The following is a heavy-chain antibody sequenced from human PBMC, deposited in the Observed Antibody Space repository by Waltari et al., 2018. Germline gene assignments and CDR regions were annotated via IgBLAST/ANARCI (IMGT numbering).Heavy chain of an antibody. V-gene: IGHV3-48*03. Sequence: EVQLVESGGGLEQPGGSLRLSCAGSGFNFGSYEMRWVRRAPGKGLEWVSSIDTSDRSIYYADSVRGRFTISRDNAKNSLYLHMNNLRAEDTAVYYCARVGGYYYYYMDVWGKGTTVTVSS. J-gene: IGHJ6*03. D-gene: IGHD3-16*01. CDR2: IDTSDRSI. CDR1: GFNFGSYE. CDR3: ARVGGYYYYYMDV.